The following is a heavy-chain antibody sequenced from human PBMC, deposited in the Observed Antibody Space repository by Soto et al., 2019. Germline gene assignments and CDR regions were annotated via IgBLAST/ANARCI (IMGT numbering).Heavy chain of an antibody. Sequence: LSLTCTVSGGPISSGDYYWSWIRQPPGKGLEWLGYLYYTGNTYYNPSLKSRLSMSVDTSKNQFSLRLSSVTAADTAVYYCARDPNLRPHVYAMDVWGQGTTVTVSS. CDR3: ARDPNLRPHVYAMDV. V-gene: IGHV4-30-4*01. CDR1: GGPISSGDYY. CDR2: LYYTGNT. J-gene: IGHJ6*02.